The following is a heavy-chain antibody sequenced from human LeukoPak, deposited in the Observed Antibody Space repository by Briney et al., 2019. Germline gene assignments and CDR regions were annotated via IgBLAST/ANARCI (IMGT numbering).Heavy chain of an antibody. V-gene: IGHV1-2*02. Sequence: ASVKVSCKASGYTFTGYYMHWVRQAPGQGLEWMGWINPNSGGTNYAQKFQGRVTMTRDTSISTAYMELSRLRSDDTAVYYCARDGAYDIVVVPAAIYYYMDVWGKGTTVTVSS. CDR3: ARDGAYDIVVVPAAIYYYMDV. CDR2: INPNSGGT. D-gene: IGHD2-2*02. J-gene: IGHJ6*03. CDR1: GYTFTGYY.